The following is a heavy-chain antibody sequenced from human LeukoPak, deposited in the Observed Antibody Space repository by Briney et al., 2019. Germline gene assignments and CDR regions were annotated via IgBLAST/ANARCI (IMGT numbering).Heavy chain of an antibody. CDR2: IYPGDSDT. V-gene: IGHV5-51*01. D-gene: IGHD3-10*01. Sequence: GESLKISCKGSGYSFTSYWIAWMRQMPGKGLEWLGIIYPGDSDTRYSPSFQGQVTISADKSISTAYLQWSSLKATDTAMYYCARLPYGSGSCFDPWGQGTLVTVSS. CDR1: GYSFTSYW. CDR3: ARLPYGSGSCFDP. J-gene: IGHJ5*02.